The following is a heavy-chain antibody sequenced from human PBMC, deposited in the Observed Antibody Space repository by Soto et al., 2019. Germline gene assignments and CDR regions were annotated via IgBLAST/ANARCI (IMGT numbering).Heavy chain of an antibody. CDR2: ISGSGGST. V-gene: IGHV3-23*01. Sequence: GGSLRLSCAASGFTFSNYAVTWVRQAPGKGLEWVSTISGSGGSTYYADSVKGRFTISRDNSKNTLYLQMNSLRAEDTAVYYCAKDQGSSWYEIDYWGQGTLVSVSS. CDR1: GFTFSNYA. CDR3: AKDQGSSWYEIDY. J-gene: IGHJ4*02. D-gene: IGHD6-13*01.